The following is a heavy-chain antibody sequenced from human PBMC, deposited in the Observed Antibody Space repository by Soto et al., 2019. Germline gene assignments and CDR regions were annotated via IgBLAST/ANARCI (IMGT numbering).Heavy chain of an antibody. CDR1: GYTFTSYD. Sequence: GASVKVSCKASGYTFTSYDINWVRQATGQGLEWMGWMNPNSGNTGYAQKFQGRVTMTRNTSISTAYVELSSLRSEDTAVYYCARAASDYYYYGMDVWGQGTTVTVSS. CDR2: MNPNSGNT. V-gene: IGHV1-8*01. J-gene: IGHJ6*02. CDR3: ARAASDYYYYGMDV.